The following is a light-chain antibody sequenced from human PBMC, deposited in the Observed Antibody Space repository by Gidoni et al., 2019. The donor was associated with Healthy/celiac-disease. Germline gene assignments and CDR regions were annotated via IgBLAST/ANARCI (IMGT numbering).Light chain of an antibody. V-gene: IGLV3-25*03. J-gene: IGLJ3*02. CDR2: KDS. CDR3: QSSDSSGIWV. Sequence: SSELTQPPSVSVSPGQTARITCSGEAMPKQYAYWYQQKPGQAPVLVIYKDSERPSGIPERFSGSSSGTTVTLTISGVQAEDEADYYCQSSDSSGIWVFGGGTKLTVL. CDR1: AMPKQY.